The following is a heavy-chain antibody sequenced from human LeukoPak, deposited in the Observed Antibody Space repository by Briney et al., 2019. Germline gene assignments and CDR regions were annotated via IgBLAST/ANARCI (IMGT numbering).Heavy chain of an antibody. Sequence: PGRSLRLSCAASGFTFCSYGMHWVRQAPGKGLEWVAVIWYDGSNKYYADSVKGRFTISRDNSKNTLYLQMNSLRAEDTAVYYCAKSVGYGGNSDGDYWGQGTLVTVSS. D-gene: IGHD4-23*01. J-gene: IGHJ4*02. CDR2: IWYDGSNK. CDR3: AKSVGYGGNSDGDY. V-gene: IGHV3-33*06. CDR1: GFTFCSYG.